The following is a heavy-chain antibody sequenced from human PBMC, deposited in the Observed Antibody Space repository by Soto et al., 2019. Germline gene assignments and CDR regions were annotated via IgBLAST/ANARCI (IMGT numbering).Heavy chain of an antibody. CDR1: VYTFTSYY. CDR2: INPSGGST. CDR3: ARVGAEAAHTAFVY. V-gene: IGHV1-46*01. J-gene: IGHJ4*02. D-gene: IGHD6-13*01. Sequence: ASVELSCKASVYTFTSYYMHWVRQAHGQGLEWMGIINPSGGSTSYAQKFQGGVTMTRDTSTSTVYMELSSLRSEDTAVYYCARVGAEAAHTAFVYWGQGPLVTVSA.